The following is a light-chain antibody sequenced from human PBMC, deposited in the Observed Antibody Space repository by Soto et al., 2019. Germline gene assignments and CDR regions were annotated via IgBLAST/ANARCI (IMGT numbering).Light chain of an antibody. CDR1: SSDVGGYKY. V-gene: IGLV2-8*01. Sequence: QSALTQPPSASGSPGQSVTISCTGTSSDVGGYKYVSWYQQHPGKAPKLMLYEVNERPSGVPDRFSGSKSGNTASLTVSGLHAEDEADYYCSSYAGSNNWVFGGGTQLTVL. CDR2: EVN. CDR3: SSYAGSNNWV. J-gene: IGLJ3*02.